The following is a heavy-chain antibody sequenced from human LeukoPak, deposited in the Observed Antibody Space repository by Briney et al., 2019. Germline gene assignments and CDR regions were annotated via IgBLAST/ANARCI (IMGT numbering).Heavy chain of an antibody. Sequence: GGSLRLSCSASGFTFSNFAMHWVRQAPGKGLEYVSAISRNGDSTYYADSVKGRFTISRDNSKDTLYLQMSSLRTEDTAVYYCVNQISGWVYWGQGTLVTVSS. D-gene: IGHD6-19*01. CDR3: VNQISGWVY. CDR2: ISRNGDST. J-gene: IGHJ4*02. V-gene: IGHV3-64D*06. CDR1: GFTFSNFA.